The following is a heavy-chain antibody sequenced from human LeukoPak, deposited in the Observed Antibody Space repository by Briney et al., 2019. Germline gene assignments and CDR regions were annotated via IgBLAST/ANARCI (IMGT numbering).Heavy chain of an antibody. J-gene: IGHJ5*02. CDR1: GGTFSSYA. CDR3: ARGVATTNWFDP. Sequence: SVKVSCKAPGGTFSSYAISWVRQAPGQGLEWMGRIIPIFGIANYAQKFQGIVTITADKSTSTAYMELSSLRSEDTAVYYCARGVATTNWFDPWGQGTLVTVSS. V-gene: IGHV1-69*04. CDR2: IIPIFGIA. D-gene: IGHD5-12*01.